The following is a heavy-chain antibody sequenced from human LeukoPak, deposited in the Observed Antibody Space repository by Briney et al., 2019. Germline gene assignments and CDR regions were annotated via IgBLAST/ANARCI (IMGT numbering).Heavy chain of an antibody. D-gene: IGHD5-24*01. CDR2: IFSNGDT. Sequence: GGSLRLSCTASEFTVSRNYILWVRQAPGKGLEWVSLIFSNGDTHYADSVKGRFTISRDTSKNTVSLQMNSLRVEDTAMYYCTRDQMNYWGQGTLVTVSS. CDR3: TRDQMNY. J-gene: IGHJ4*02. CDR1: EFTVSRNY. V-gene: IGHV3-53*01.